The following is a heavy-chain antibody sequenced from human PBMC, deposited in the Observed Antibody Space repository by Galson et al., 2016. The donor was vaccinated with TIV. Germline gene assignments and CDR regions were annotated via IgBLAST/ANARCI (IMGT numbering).Heavy chain of an antibody. V-gene: IGHV4-31*03. D-gene: IGHD2-21*02. CDR2: IFHSGNT. CDR3: AAGGFCSNTDCYYGGFDS. Sequence: TLSLTCTVSGGSTNSGDYYWSWIRQHPGRGLEWIGYIFHSGNTFYNPSLKSRVTISVDTSKNRFSLKLSSVTAADTAVYYCAAGGFCSNTDCYYGGFDSWGQGTLVTVSS. J-gene: IGHJ4*02. CDR1: GGSTNSGDYY.